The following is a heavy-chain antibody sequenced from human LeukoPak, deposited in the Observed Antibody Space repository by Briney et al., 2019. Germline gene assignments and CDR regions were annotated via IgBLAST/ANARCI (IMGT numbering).Heavy chain of an antibody. CDR2: IYYSGST. Sequence: SETLSLTCAVSGGPISSYYWSWIRQPPGKGLEWIGYIYYSGSTNYNPSLKSRVTISVDTSKDQFSLKLSSVTAADTAVYYCARDVWGSYPTFEDYWGQGTLVTVSS. CDR1: GGPISSYY. CDR3: ARDVWGSYPTFEDY. D-gene: IGHD3-16*02. V-gene: IGHV4-59*01. J-gene: IGHJ4*02.